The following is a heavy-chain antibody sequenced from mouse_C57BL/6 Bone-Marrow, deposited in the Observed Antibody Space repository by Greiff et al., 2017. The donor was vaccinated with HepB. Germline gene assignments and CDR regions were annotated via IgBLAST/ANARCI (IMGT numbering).Heavy chain of an antibody. CDR1: GYTFTSYW. CDR2: IDPSDSYT. D-gene: IGHD1-1*01. J-gene: IGHJ4*01. V-gene: IGHV1-69*01. CDR3: ARKRVTTVVATFDAMDY. Sequence: QVQLQQPGAELVMPGASVKLSCKASGYTFTSYWMHWVKQRPGQGLEWIGEIDPSDSYTNYNQKFKGKSTLTVDKSSSTAYMQRSSLTSEDSAVYYCARKRVTTVVATFDAMDYWGQGTSVTVSS.